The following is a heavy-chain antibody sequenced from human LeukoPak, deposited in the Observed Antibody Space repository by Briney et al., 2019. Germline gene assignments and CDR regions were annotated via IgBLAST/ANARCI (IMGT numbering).Heavy chain of an antibody. CDR3: ARDADRGTDY. J-gene: IGHJ4*02. CDR2: IRYDGTKK. V-gene: IGHV3-30*02. D-gene: IGHD3-22*01. CDR1: GFTFSTYG. Sequence: GGSLRLSCAASGFTFSTYGIHWVRQAPGKGLEWVAFIRYDGTKKYYADSVKGRFTISRDNSKNMVYLQMNSLRAEDTAVYYCARDADRGTDYWGQGTLVTVSS.